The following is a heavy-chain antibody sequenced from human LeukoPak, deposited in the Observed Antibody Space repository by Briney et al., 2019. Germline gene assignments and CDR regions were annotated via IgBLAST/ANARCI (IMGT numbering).Heavy chain of an antibody. CDR3: AKVAHYYGSGSYYEYYFDY. J-gene: IGHJ4*02. V-gene: IGHV3-23*01. D-gene: IGHD3-10*01. CDR2: ISGSGGTT. CDR1: GFTFSSYA. Sequence: PGGSLRLSCAASGFTFSSYAMSWVRQAPGKGLEWVSAISGSGGTTNYADSVKGRFTVSRDNSKNTLYLQMSSLGAEDTAVYYCAKVAHYYGSGSYYEYYFDYWGQGTLVTVSS.